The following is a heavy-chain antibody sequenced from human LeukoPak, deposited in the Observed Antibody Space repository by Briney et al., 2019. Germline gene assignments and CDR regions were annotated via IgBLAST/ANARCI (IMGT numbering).Heavy chain of an antibody. V-gene: IGHV7-4-1*02. J-gene: IGHJ5*02. CDR1: GYTFTNYA. CDR3: ARGEQQLVGRWFDP. Sequence: ASVKVSCKASGYTFTNYAMNWVRQAPGQGLEWMGWINTNTGNPTYAQGFTGWFVFSLDTSVSTAYLQISSLKAEDTAVYYCARGEQQLVGRWFDPWGQGTLVTVSS. CDR2: INTNTGNP. D-gene: IGHD6-13*01.